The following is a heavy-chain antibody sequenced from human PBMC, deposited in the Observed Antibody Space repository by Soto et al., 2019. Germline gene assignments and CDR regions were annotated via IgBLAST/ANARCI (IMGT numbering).Heavy chain of an antibody. CDR2: ISSSSSYT. CDR3: ARVFDTYYFDS. CDR1: GFTFSDYY. J-gene: IGHJ4*02. Sequence: GGSLRLSCAASGFTFSDYYMSWIRQAPGKGLEWVSYISSSSSYTNYADSVKGRFTISRDNSKKTLYLQMNSLRAEDTAVYYCARVFDTYYFDSWGQGNMDTVSS. V-gene: IGHV3-11*06. D-gene: IGHD3-9*01.